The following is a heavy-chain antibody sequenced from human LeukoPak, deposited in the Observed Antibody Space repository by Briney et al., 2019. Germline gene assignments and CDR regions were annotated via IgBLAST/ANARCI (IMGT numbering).Heavy chain of an antibody. J-gene: IGHJ4*02. CDR3: ARDTYYYGSGSYYNPPIDY. CDR1: GYTFTSYG. D-gene: IGHD3-10*01. Sequence: ASVKVSCKASGYTFTSYGISWVRQAPGQGLEWMGWISAYNGNTYYAQKLQGRVTMTTDTSTSTAYMELRSLRSDDTAVYYCARDTYYYGSGSYYNPPIDYWGQGTLVTVSS. V-gene: IGHV1-18*01. CDR2: ISAYNGNT.